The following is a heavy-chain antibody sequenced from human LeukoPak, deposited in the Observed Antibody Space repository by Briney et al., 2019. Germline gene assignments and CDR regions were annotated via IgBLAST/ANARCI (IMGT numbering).Heavy chain of an antibody. CDR1: GYTFTSYD. CDR2: MNPNSGNT. J-gene: IGHJ4*02. Sequence: ASVKVSCKASGYTFTSYDINWVRQATGQGLEWMGWMNPNSGNTGYAQKFQGRVTMTRNTSISTAYMELSSLRSEDTAVYYCARGLSYDSSGYYFDYYFDYWGQGTLVTVSS. D-gene: IGHD3-22*01. CDR3: ARGLSYDSSGYYFDYYFDY. V-gene: IGHV1-8*02.